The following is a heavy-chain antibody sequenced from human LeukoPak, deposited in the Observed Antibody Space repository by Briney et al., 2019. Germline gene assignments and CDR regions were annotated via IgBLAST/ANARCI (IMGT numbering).Heavy chain of an antibody. V-gene: IGHV3-21*01. CDR3: ASLRLFLHNHDAFDI. CDR1: GFTFSSYS. CDR2: ISSSSSYI. D-gene: IGHD2/OR15-2a*01. Sequence: PGGSLRLSCAASGFTFSSYSMNWVRQAPGKGLEWVSSISSSSSYIYYADSVKGRFTISRDNAKNSLYLQMNSLRAEDTAVYYCASLRLFLHNHDAFDIWGQGTMVTVSS. J-gene: IGHJ3*02.